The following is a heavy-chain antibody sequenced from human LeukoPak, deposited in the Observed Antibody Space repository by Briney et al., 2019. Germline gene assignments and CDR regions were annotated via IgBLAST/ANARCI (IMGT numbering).Heavy chain of an antibody. D-gene: IGHD3-10*01. CDR1: GGSISSYY. CDR2: IYTSGST. CDR3: ARLLWFGGDAFDI. Sequence: SETLSLTCTVSGGSISSYYWSWIRQPPGKGLEWIGYIYTSGSTNYNPSLKSRVTISVDTSKNQFSLKLSSVTAADTAVYYCARLLWFGGDAFDIWGQGTTVTVSS. V-gene: IGHV4-4*09. J-gene: IGHJ3*02.